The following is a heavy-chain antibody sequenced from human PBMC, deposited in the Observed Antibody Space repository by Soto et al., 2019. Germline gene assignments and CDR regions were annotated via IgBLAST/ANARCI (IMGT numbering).Heavy chain of an antibody. Sequence: QVQLVESGGGLVKPGGSLRLSCAASGFTFSDYYMSWIRQARGKGLEWVSYISSSGSTIYYADSVKGRFTISRDNAKNSLYLQMNSLRAEDTAVYYCARDFCSSTSCSRHFDYWGQGTLVTVSS. CDR2: ISSSGSTI. CDR1: GFTFSDYY. V-gene: IGHV3-11*01. CDR3: ARDFCSSTSCSRHFDY. D-gene: IGHD2-2*01. J-gene: IGHJ4*02.